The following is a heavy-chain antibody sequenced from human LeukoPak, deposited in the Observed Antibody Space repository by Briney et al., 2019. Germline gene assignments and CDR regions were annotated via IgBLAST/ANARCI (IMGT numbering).Heavy chain of an antibody. D-gene: IGHD3-22*01. V-gene: IGHV4-59*01. Sequence: SETLSLTCTVSGGSISSYYWSWIRQPPGKGLEWIGYIYYSGSTNYNPSLKSRVTISVDTSKNQFSLKLSSVTAADTAVYYCARQDYYDSSGYYYGLLFDYWGQGTLVTVSS. CDR2: IYYSGST. CDR3: ARQDYYDSSGYYYGLLFDY. CDR1: GGSISSYY. J-gene: IGHJ4*02.